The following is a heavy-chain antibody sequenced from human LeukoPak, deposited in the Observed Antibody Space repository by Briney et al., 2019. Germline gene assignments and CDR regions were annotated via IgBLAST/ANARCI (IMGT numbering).Heavy chain of an antibody. D-gene: IGHD3-10*01. CDR2: GFYIGRT. J-gene: IGHJ6*04. CDR1: GASVRSHY. Sequence: PSETLSLTCTVSGASVRSHYWSWIRQTPGKGLEWLGYGFYIGRTNYNPSLKSRVTISVDTSKNQFSLKLSSVTAADTAVYYCARDYLHYYGSGSPRPVWGKGTTVTVSS. CDR3: ARDYLHYYGSGSPRPV. V-gene: IGHV4-59*02.